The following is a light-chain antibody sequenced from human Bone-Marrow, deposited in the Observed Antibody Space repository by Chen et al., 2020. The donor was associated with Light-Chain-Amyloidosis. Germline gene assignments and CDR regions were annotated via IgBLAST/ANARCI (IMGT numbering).Light chain of an antibody. V-gene: IGLV3-21*02. CDR2: DDS. J-gene: IGLJ3*02. CDR1: NIGSKS. CDR3: QVWDRSSDRPV. Sequence: SYVLTQPSSVSVATGQTATIACGGNNIGSKSVLWYQRTPGQAPLLVVYDDSDRPSGIPERLSGSNSGNTATLTISRVEAGDEADYYCQVWDRSSDRPVFGGGTKLTVL.